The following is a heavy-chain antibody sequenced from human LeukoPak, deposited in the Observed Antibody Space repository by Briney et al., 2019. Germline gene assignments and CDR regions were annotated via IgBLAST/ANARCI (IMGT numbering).Heavy chain of an antibody. CDR1: GFTFSSYA. V-gene: IGHV3-23*01. Sequence: GGSLRLSCAASGFTFSSYAMSWVRQAPGEGLEWVSAISGSGGNTYYADSVKGRFTISRDNSKNTLYLQMNSLRAEDTAVYYCAKGNTMIVVVSDYWGQGTLVTVSS. CDR3: AKGNTMIVVVSDY. D-gene: IGHD3-22*01. CDR2: ISGSGGNT. J-gene: IGHJ4*02.